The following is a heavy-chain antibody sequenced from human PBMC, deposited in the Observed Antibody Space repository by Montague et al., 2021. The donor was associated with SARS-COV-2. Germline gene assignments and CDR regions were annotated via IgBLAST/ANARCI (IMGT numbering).Heavy chain of an antibody. J-gene: IGHJ4*02. CDR1: DDSITSFY. CDR3: ARGNYLDY. Sequence: SETLSLTCSVSDDSITSFYWNWIRQPPGKGLEWIGYIHSTGGTNYNASLKSRVTISIDTSKNQFSLRLNSVTAADTAVYYCARGNYLDYWGQGTLVIVSS. CDR2: IHSTGGT. V-gene: IGHV4-59*01.